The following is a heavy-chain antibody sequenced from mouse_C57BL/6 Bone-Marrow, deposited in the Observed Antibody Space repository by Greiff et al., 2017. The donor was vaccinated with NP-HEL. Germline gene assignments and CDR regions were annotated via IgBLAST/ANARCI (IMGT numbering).Heavy chain of an antibody. CDR2: IHPNSGST. D-gene: IGHD2-2*01. CDR1: GYTFTSYW. J-gene: IGHJ2*01. Sequence: VQLQQPGAELVKPGASVKLSCKASGYTFTSYWMHWVKKRPGQGLEWIGMIHPNSGSTNYNEKFKSKATLTVDKSSSTAYMQLSSLTSEDSAVYYCAREGVVTTDYFDYWGQGTTLTVSS. V-gene: IGHV1-64*01. CDR3: AREGVVTTDYFDY.